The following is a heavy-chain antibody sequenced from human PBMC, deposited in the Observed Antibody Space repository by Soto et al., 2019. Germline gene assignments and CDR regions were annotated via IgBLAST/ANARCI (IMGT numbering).Heavy chain of an antibody. V-gene: IGHV4-59*08. CDR3: ATMYSSSWYYFDY. Sequence: SETLSLTCPVSTFSISSYYWSWIRQPPGKGLEWIGYIYYSGSTSYNPSLKSRVTISLDTSKNQFSLKLSSVTAADTAVYYCATMYSSSWYYFDYWAQGTLVTVSS. J-gene: IGHJ4*02. D-gene: IGHD6-13*01. CDR2: IYYSGST. CDR1: TFSISSYY.